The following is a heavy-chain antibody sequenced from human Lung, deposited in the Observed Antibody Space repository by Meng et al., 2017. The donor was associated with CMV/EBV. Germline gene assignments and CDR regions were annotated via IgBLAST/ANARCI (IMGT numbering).Heavy chain of an antibody. CDR1: GGTFISYA. D-gene: IGHD2-2*01. Sequence: SVXVSXKASGGTFISYAISWVRQAPGQELEWMGGIIPIFGTANYAQKFQGRVTITTDESTGTAYMERSSLISEETAVYYCSRSPELYQLLPGPYYYYGMDYWXQGTTVTVSS. V-gene: IGHV1-69*05. CDR3: SRSPELYQLLPGPYYYYGMDY. CDR2: IIPIFGTA. J-gene: IGHJ6*02.